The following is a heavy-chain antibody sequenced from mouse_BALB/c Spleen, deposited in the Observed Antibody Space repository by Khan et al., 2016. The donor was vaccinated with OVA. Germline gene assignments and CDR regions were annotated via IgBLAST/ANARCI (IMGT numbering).Heavy chain of an antibody. D-gene: IGHD2-2*01. Sequence: QVQLKESGPGLVAPSQSLSITCTVSGFSLTGYGVNWVRQPPGKGLEWLGVIWGDGSTNYHSVLKSRLSIRQDNSKSQVFLKLNRLQKDDTATYYCAKGDYGYAWFAYWGQGTLVTVSA. V-gene: IGHV2-3*01. CDR3: AKGDYGYAWFAY. CDR1: GFSLTGYG. CDR2: IWGDGST. J-gene: IGHJ3*01.